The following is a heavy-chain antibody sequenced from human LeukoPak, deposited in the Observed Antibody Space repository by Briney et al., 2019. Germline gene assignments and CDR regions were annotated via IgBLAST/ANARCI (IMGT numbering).Heavy chain of an antibody. CDR1: GGTFSSYA. CDR2: IIPILGIA. Sequence: ASVKVSCKASGGTFSSYAISWVRQAPGQGLEWMGRIIPILGIANYAQKFQGRVTITADKSTSTAYMELSSLRSEDTAVYYCARGSITMVRGDWGQGTLVTVSS. V-gene: IGHV1-69*04. D-gene: IGHD3-10*01. J-gene: IGHJ4*02. CDR3: ARGSITMVRGD.